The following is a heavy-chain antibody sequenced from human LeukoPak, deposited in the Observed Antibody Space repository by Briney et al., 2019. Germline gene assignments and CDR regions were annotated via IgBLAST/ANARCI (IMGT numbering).Heavy chain of an antibody. CDR3: ARSPATDAFDI. CDR2: INHSGST. CDR1: GGSFSGYY. J-gene: IGHJ3*02. V-gene: IGHV4-34*01. Sequence: SETLSLTCAVYGGSFSGYYWSWIRQPPGKGLEWIGEINHSGSTNYNPSLKSRVTISVDTSKNQFSLKLSSVNAADTAVYYCARSPATDAFDIWGQGTMVTVSS.